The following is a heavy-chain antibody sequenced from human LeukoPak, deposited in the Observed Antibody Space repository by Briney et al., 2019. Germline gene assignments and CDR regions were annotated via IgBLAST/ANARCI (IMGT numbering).Heavy chain of an antibody. CDR2: INYSGST. V-gene: IGHV4-59*01. D-gene: IGHD6-13*01. CDR1: GGSISSNY. J-gene: IGHJ3*02. Sequence: SETLSLTCTVSGGSISSNYWSWVRQPPGKGLEWIAYINYSGSTNYKSYLKSRVTISVDTSKNQFSLKLSSVTAADTAFYYCAGRIAAADSVDIWGQGRMVTVSS. CDR3: AGRIAAADSVDI.